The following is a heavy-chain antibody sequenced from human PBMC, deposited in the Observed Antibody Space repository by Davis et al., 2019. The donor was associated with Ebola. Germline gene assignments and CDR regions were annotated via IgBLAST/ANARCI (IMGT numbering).Heavy chain of an antibody. CDR2: INPNSGGT. J-gene: IGHJ4*02. Sequence: ASVKVSCKASGYTFTGYYIHWVRQAPGQGLEWMGWINPNSGGTNYAQKFQGRVTMSRDTSISTAYMELSRLRSDDTAVYYCARGRWTTGDYFDYWGQGTLVTVSS. D-gene: IGHD3/OR15-3a*01. CDR3: ARGRWTTGDYFDY. V-gene: IGHV1-2*02. CDR1: GYTFTGYY.